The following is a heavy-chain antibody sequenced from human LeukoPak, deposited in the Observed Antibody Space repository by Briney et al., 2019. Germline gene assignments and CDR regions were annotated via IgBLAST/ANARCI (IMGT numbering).Heavy chain of an antibody. J-gene: IGHJ1*01. V-gene: IGHV4-34*01. Sequence: PSETLSLSCAVYGGSFSGYYWSWIRQSPGKGLEWIGEINHSGSTNYNPSLRSRVTIPVDTSKNQFSQKLSSVTAADTAVYYCARGGSSGYHAKYFQNWGQGTLCTVSS. CDR1: GGSFSGYY. D-gene: IGHD6-19*01. CDR2: INHSGST. CDR3: ARGGSSGYHAKYFQN.